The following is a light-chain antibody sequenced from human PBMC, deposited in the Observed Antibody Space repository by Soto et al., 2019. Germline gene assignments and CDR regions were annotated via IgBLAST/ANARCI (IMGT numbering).Light chain of an antibody. Sequence: QTVVTQEPSLTVSTGGTVTLTCGSRTGAVTSGHYPYWFQQKPGQAPRTLIYDTSNKHSWTPARFSGSLLGGKAALTLSGAQPEDESEYYCLLSYSGALVVFGGGTKLTVL. CDR3: LLSYSGALVV. V-gene: IGLV7-46*01. J-gene: IGLJ2*01. CDR1: TGAVTSGHY. CDR2: DTS.